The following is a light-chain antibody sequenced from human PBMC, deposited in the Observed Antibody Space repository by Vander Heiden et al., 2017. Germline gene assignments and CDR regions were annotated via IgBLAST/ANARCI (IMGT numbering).Light chain of an antibody. CDR3: LLMYGDAWV. J-gene: IGLJ3*02. CDR2: STS. V-gene: IGLV7-43*01. CDR1: AAAVIVDYY. Sequence: QTVVTQEPSLTVSPGGTLTLTCSLTAAAVIVDYYPNWSPHKPGPAPRPLIYSTSNKLAGTPARFAGSPRGGKATLTLAGVQPEDEADHYCLLMYGDAWVFGGGTNLIVL.